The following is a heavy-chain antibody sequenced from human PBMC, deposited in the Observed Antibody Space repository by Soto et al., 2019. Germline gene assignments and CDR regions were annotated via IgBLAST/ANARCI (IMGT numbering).Heavy chain of an antibody. D-gene: IGHD3-22*01. CDR2: LYYGRSA. V-gene: IGHV4-59*13. Sequence: QVQLQESGPGLWKPSEPLSLPAAVPGDSLGSFSAMWFRQPQGKGLESIGYLYYGRSANYNPSLKSRVTLSVDTSTNQCSLTLSSMTAADTAVYYCALRSMAVVPEYWGQGTLVTVSS. CDR1: GDSLGSFS. CDR3: ALRSMAVVPEY. J-gene: IGHJ4*02.